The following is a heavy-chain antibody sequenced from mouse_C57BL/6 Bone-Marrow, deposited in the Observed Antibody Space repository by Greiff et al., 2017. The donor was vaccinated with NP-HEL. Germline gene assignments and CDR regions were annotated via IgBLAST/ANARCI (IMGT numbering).Heavy chain of an antibody. D-gene: IGHD2-2*01. CDR3: ARGIYGYDEDWYFDV. CDR2: SRNKANDYTT. J-gene: IGHJ1*03. Sequence: EVQVVESGGGLVQSGRSLRLSCATSGFTFSDFYMEWVRQAPGKGLEWIAASRNKANDYTTEYSASVKGRFIVSRDTSQSILYLQMNALRAEDTAIYYCARGIYGYDEDWYFDVWGTGTTVTVSS. V-gene: IGHV7-1*01. CDR1: GFTFSDFY.